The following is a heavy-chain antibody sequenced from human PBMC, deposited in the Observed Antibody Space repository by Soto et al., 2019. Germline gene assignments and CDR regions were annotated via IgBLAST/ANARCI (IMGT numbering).Heavy chain of an antibody. CDR2: IYYSGST. CDR1: GGSISSYY. V-gene: IGHV4-59*01. J-gene: IGHJ6*02. Sequence: SETLSLTCTVSGGSISSYYWSWIRQPPGKGLEWIGYIYYSGSTNYNPSLKSRVTISVDTSKNQFYLKLSSVTAADTAVYYCASRKNGSGSYYRLDYYYGMDVWGQGTTVTV. CDR3: ASRKNGSGSYYRLDYYYGMDV. D-gene: IGHD3-10*01.